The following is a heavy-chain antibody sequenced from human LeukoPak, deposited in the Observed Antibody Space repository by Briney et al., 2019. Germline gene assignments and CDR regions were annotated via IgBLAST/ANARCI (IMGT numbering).Heavy chain of an antibody. CDR2: INTNTGNP. V-gene: IGHV7-4-1*02. Sequence: GASVKVSCKASGYTFTSYAMNWVRQAPGQGLEWMGWINTNTGNPTYAQGFTGRFVFSLDTSVSTAYLQISSLKAEDTAVYYCARDLEGLEESITIFGVVTPLSYYYYMDVWGKGTTVTVSS. CDR1: GYTFTSYA. CDR3: ARDLEGLEESITIFGVVTPLSYYYYMDV. D-gene: IGHD3-3*01. J-gene: IGHJ6*03.